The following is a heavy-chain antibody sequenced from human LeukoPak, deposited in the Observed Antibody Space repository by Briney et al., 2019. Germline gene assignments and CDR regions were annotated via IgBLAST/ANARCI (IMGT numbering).Heavy chain of an antibody. CDR3: ARQRGGQYEDAFDI. V-gene: IGHV3-23*01. CDR2: ISGSGGTT. J-gene: IGHJ3*02. D-gene: IGHD2-8*01. CDR1: GFTFTSYG. Sequence: GGSLRLSCAASGFTFTSYGMSWVRQAPGKGLEWVSAISGSGGTTYYAASVKGRFTISRDNSKNTLFLQMNSLRSEDTAVYYCARQRGGQYEDAFDIWGQGTVVTVSS.